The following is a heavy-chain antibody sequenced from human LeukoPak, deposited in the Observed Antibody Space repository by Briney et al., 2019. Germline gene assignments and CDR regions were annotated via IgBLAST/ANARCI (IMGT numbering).Heavy chain of an antibody. CDR1: GYTFTSYG. V-gene: IGHV1-18*01. CDR3: ARDRTRIAVAGTNWFDP. Sequence: ASVKVSFKASGYTFTSYGISWVRQAPGQGLEWMGWISAYNGNTNYAQKLQGRVTMTTDTSTSTAYMELRSLRSDDTAVYYCARDRTRIAVAGTNWFDPWGQGTLVTVSS. D-gene: IGHD6-19*01. J-gene: IGHJ5*02. CDR2: ISAYNGNT.